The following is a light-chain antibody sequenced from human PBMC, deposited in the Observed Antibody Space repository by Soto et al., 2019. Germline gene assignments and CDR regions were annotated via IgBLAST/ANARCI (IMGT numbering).Light chain of an antibody. J-gene: IGLJ2*01. CDR2: ENN. Sequence: QSVLTQPPSVSAAPGQRVTISCSGSSFNIGNNYVSWYQQLLGTAPKLLIYENNKRPSGIPDRFSGSKSGTSATLGITGLQTGDEAVYYCGTWDSGLSSVVFGGGTKGTVL. V-gene: IGLV1-51*02. CDR3: GTWDSGLSSVV. CDR1: SFNIGNNY.